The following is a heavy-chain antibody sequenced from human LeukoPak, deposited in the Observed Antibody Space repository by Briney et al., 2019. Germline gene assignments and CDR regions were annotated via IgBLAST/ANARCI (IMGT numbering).Heavy chain of an antibody. CDR3: ASLDSSGYSNTFMDV. V-gene: IGHV4-38-2*02. CDR2: IYHSGST. Sequence: SETLSLTCTVSGYSISIGYYWGWIRQPPGKGLEWIGSIYHSGSTYYNPSLKSRVTLSVDKSKNQFSLKLSSVTAADTAVYYCASLDSSGYSNTFMDVWGKGTTVTVSS. CDR1: GYSISIGYY. J-gene: IGHJ6*03. D-gene: IGHD3-22*01.